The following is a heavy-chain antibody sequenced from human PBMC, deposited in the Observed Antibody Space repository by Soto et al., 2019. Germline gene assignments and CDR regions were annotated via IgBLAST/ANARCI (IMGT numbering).Heavy chain of an antibody. CDR1: GFMFSSYV. V-gene: IGHV3-23*01. CDR3: AVLTTVTDADY. Sequence: EVQLLESGGGLVQPGGSLRLSCEASGFMFSSYVRSWVRQAPGKGLEWVSGVSGSGSRTYYADSVKGRFSISRDNSRNTLYLQLNSLRAEDTAVYYCAVLTTVTDADYWGQGTLVTVPS. CDR2: VSGSGSRT. D-gene: IGHD4-17*01. J-gene: IGHJ4*02.